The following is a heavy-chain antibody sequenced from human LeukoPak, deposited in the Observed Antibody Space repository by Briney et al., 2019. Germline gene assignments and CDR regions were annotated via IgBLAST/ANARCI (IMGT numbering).Heavy chain of an antibody. CDR3: ARGSLLTGYYTQLKFDY. D-gene: IGHD3-9*01. J-gene: IGHJ4*02. CDR2: INPSGGSA. V-gene: IGHV1-46*01. Sequence: ASVKVSCKASGYTFTSYYIQWVRQAPGQGLEWMGIINPSGGSASYAQKFQGRFTMSRDTSTSTVYMELSSLRPGDAAVYFCARGSLLTGYYTQLKFDYWGQGTLVTVSS. CDR1: GYTFTSYY.